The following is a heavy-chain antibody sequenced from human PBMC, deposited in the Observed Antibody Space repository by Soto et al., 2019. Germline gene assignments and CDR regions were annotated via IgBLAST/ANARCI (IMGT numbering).Heavy chain of an antibody. J-gene: IGHJ4*02. CDR2: ISSNEGST. D-gene: IGHD6-19*01. CDR1: GFTFSSYA. V-gene: IGHV3-64*01. Sequence: EVQLVESGGGLVQPGGSLRLSCAASGFTFSSYAMHWVRQAPGKGLEYVSAISSNEGSTYYAYSVKGRFTLSGDNSKNTLYLQMGSLRTEDMAVYYCARGGLYIAVAGRTFDYWGQGTLVTVSS. CDR3: ARGGLYIAVAGRTFDY.